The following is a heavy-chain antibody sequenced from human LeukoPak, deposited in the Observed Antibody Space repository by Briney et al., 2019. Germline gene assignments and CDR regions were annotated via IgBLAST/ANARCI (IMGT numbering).Heavy chain of an antibody. J-gene: IGHJ4*02. Sequence: SGGSLRLSRAASGFTFSSYGMHWVRQAPGKGLEWVSFIRYDGSNEDYTDSVKGRFTISRDNSKNTLFLQMNSLRPEDTAVYYCAKEPRVGWELLNTYYFDYWGQGTLVTVSS. CDR3: AKEPRVGWELLNTYYFDY. CDR2: IRYDGSNE. CDR1: GFTFSSYG. V-gene: IGHV3-30*02. D-gene: IGHD1-26*01.